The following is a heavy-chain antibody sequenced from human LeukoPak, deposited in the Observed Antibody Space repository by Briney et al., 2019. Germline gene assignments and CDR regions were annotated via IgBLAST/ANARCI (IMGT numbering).Heavy chain of an antibody. V-gene: IGHV3-15*01. Sequence: SGGSLRLSCAASGFTFSNAWMSWVRQAPGKGLEWVGRIKSKADGGTTDYAAPAKGRLTISRDDSENTLFLQMNSLKTEDTAVYYCTTDGLMVRGVMHNDWGQGTLVTVSS. CDR3: TTDGLMVRGVMHND. D-gene: IGHD3-10*01. CDR1: GFTFSNAW. CDR2: IKSKADGGTT. J-gene: IGHJ4*02.